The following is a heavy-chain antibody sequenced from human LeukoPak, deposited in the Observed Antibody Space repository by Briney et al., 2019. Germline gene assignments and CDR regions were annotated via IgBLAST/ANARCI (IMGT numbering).Heavy chain of an antibody. V-gene: IGHV3-53*01. CDR3: AREGYYYDSSGRFDY. D-gene: IGHD3-22*01. CDR1: GVTASSNY. Sequence: PGGSLRLSCAASGVTASSNYMSWVRQAPGTGLECVEVIYSGGSTYYADSVKGRFTISRDNSKNTLYLQMNSLRAEDTAVYYCAREGYYYDSSGRFDYWGRGTLVTVSS. J-gene: IGHJ4*02. CDR2: IYSGGST.